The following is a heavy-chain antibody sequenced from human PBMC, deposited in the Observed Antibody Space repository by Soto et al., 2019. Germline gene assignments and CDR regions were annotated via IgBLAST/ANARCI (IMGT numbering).Heavy chain of an antibody. D-gene: IGHD3-10*01. CDR2: IYYSGSTNYNPSLKSGST. CDR3: VRTLTSGRQDS. CDR1: GGSISGHY. Sequence: PSETLSLTCTVSGGSISGHYWSWIRQSPGKGLEGIAYIYYSGSTNYNPSLKSGSTNYNPSLKSRVTISVDTSRNQFSLKLSSVTAADTAVYYCVRTLTSGRQDSWGQGTLVTVLL. V-gene: IGHV4-59*11. J-gene: IGHJ5*01.